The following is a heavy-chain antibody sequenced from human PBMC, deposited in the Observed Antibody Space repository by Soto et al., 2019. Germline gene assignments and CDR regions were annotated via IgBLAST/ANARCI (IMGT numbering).Heavy chain of an antibody. D-gene: IGHD5-18*01. J-gene: IGHJ5*02. V-gene: IGHV1-24*01. Sequence: ASVKVSCKVSGYTLTELSMHWVRQAPGKGLEWMGGFDPEDGETIYAQKFQGRVTMTEDTSTDTAYMELSSLRSEDTAMYYCARVGSANTAMAINWFDPWGQGTLVTVSS. CDR2: FDPEDGET. CDR3: ARVGSANTAMAINWFDP. CDR1: GYTLTELS.